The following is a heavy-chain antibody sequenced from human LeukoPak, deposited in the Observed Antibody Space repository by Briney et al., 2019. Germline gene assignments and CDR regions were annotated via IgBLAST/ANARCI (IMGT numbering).Heavy chain of an antibody. D-gene: IGHD3-10*01. CDR3: AKDKYYYGSGSDFDY. J-gene: IGHJ4*02. CDR2: ISYDGSDK. CDR1: GLTFSTYG. Sequence: GGSLRLSCAASGLTFSTYGMHWIRQAPGKGLAWVALISYDGSDKYYADSVKGRFTISRDNSKNTLYLQMNSLRAEDTAVYYCAKDKYYYGSGSDFDYWGQGTLVTVSS. V-gene: IGHV3-30*18.